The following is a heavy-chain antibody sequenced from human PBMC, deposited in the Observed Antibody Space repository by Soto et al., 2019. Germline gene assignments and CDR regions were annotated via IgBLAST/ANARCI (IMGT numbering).Heavy chain of an antibody. V-gene: IGHV3-21*01. Sequence: QLVESGGGLVKPGGCLRLSCAASGFSFNSYSVTWVRQAPGKGLEWVSSISSNSNYIFYANSVKGRFTISRDNAKNSLYLQMHSLRADDTAVYYGTRSYDILATYYMWWSFDIWGRGTLVTVSS. CDR1: GFSFNSYS. J-gene: IGHJ2*01. D-gene: IGHD3-9*01. CDR3: TRSYDILATYYMWWSFDI. CDR2: ISSNSNYI.